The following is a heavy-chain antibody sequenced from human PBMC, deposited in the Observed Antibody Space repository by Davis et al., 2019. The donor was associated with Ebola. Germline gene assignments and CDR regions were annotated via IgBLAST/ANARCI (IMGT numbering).Heavy chain of an antibody. Sequence: GESLKISCAASGFTFNTYDFNWVRQAPGKGLEWLSHISTASFPYYADSVKGRFTISRDNAKSTLFLQMNSLRAEDTAVYYCARAGITMIVVVTLWGQGTLVTVSS. CDR1: GFTFNTYD. D-gene: IGHD3-22*01. CDR2: ISTASFP. J-gene: IGHJ4*02. CDR3: ARAGITMIVVVTL. V-gene: IGHV3-48*01.